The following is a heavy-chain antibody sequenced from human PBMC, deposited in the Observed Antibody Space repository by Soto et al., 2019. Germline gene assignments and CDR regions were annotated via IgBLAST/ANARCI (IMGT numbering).Heavy chain of an antibody. V-gene: IGHV1-69*01. D-gene: IGHD5-12*01. Sequence: QVQLVQSGAEVKKPGSSVKVSCKASGGTFSSYAISWVRQAPGQGLEWMGGIIPIFGTANYAQKFQGRVTITADESTSTAYMELSSLRSEDTAVYYCASGSRRDGYNAPPAGAFDIWGQGTMVTVSS. CDR2: IIPIFGTA. J-gene: IGHJ3*02. CDR1: GGTFSSYA. CDR3: ASGSRRDGYNAPPAGAFDI.